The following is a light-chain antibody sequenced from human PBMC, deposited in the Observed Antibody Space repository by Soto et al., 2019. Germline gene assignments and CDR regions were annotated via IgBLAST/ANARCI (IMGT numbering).Light chain of an antibody. CDR1: QSVSSTY. Sequence: EIVLTQSPGTLSLSPGERATLSCRASQSVSSTYSAWYQQKPGQAPSLLIYGASNRATGIPDRFSGSGSGTDFTITISRLESGDLAVYYCQQYGTSPVFGQGTKLEIK. J-gene: IGKJ2*01. CDR2: GAS. CDR3: QQYGTSPV. V-gene: IGKV3-20*01.